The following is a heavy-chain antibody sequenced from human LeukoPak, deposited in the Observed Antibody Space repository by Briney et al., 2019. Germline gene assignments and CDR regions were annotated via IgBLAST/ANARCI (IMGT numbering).Heavy chain of an antibody. D-gene: IGHD2-2*01. CDR1: GYTFTSYY. CDR3: ATSGVVPAAHYYYYMDV. V-gene: IGHV1-46*01. J-gene: IGHJ6*03. CDR2: INYSGGST. Sequence: ASVKDSCKASGYTFTSYYMHWVRQPPAQELEWMGIINYSGGSTSYAQKFQSRVTMTRDTSTSTVYMELSSLRSEDTAVYYCATSGVVPAAHYYYYMDVWGKGTTVTVSS.